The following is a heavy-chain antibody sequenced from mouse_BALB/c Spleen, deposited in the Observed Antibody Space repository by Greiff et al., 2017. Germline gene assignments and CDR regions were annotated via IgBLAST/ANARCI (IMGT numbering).Heavy chain of an antibody. CDR2: IDPENGDT. Sequence: EVQLQQSGAELVRSGASVKLSCTASGFNINDYYMHWVKQRPEQGLEWIGWIDPENGDTEYAPKFQGKATMTADTSSNTAYLQLSSLTSEDTAVYYCTNYSNYDYWGQGTTLTVSA. D-gene: IGHD2-5*01. CDR3: TNYSNYDY. CDR1: GFNINDYY. V-gene: IGHV14-4*02. J-gene: IGHJ2*01.